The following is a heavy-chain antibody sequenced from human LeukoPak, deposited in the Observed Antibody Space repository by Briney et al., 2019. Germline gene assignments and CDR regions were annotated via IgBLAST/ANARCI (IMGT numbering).Heavy chain of an antibody. CDR3: ARSRQYYYDSSLDP. D-gene: IGHD3-22*01. CDR2: IYYSGSA. J-gene: IGHJ5*02. CDR1: GGSISGYY. V-gene: IGHV4-59*01. Sequence: PSETLSRNGTGSGGSISGYYWSWIRPAPGKGLEGCGYIYYSGSANYKTSLKSRVTISVDTSKNQSSLTLSSVTAADTAVYYCARSRQYYYDSSLDPWGQGTLVTVSS.